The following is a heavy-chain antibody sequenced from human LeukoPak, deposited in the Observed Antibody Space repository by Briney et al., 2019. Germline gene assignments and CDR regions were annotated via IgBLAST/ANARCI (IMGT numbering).Heavy chain of an antibody. Sequence: SVKVSCKASGYTFTSYDISWVRQAPGQGLEWMGRIIPILGIANYAQKFQGRVTITADKSTSTAYMELSSLRSEDTAVYYCARVGHSELDYWGQGTLVTVSS. CDR1: GYTFTSYD. D-gene: IGHD1-7*01. CDR3: ARVGHSELDY. V-gene: IGHV1-69*04. J-gene: IGHJ4*02. CDR2: IIPILGIA.